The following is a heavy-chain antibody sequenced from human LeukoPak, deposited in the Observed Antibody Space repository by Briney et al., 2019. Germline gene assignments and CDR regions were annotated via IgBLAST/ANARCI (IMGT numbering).Heavy chain of an antibody. CDR1: GFHFSTHS. Sequence: PGGSLRLSRAASGFHFSTHSLNWLRQAPGKGLEWVSSIRAGGDFVYYGDSVKGRFTMSRDNAKNSLHLQMDSLSAEDTAVYYCVRDKYDRSNYAYFDSRGHGTLVTVSS. D-gene: IGHD3-22*01. CDR3: VRDKYDRSNYAYFDS. J-gene: IGHJ4*01. CDR2: IRAGGDFV. V-gene: IGHV3-21*01.